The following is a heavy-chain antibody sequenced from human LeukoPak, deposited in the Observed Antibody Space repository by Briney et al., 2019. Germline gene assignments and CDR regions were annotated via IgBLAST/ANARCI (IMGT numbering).Heavy chain of an antibody. J-gene: IGHJ4*02. CDR1: GGSISSYY. CDR3: ARGATYTYYFDY. CDR2: IYYSGST. Sequence: SETLSLTCTVSGGSISSYYWSWIRQPPGKGLEWIGYIYYSGSTNCNPSLKSRVTISVDTSKNQFSLKLSSVTAADTAVYYCARGATYTYYFDYWGQGTLVTVSS. V-gene: IGHV4-59*01. D-gene: IGHD1-26*01.